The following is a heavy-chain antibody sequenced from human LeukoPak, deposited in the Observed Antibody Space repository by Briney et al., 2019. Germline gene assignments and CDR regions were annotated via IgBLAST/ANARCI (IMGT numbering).Heavy chain of an antibody. J-gene: IGHJ4*02. D-gene: IGHD2-2*01. CDR2: IYYSGST. CDR1: GGSISSSSYY. V-gene: IGHV4-39*07. CDR3: AKYSQLLSGYYFDF. Sequence: SETLSLTCTVSGGSISSSSYYWGWIRQPPGKGLEWIGSIYYSGSTYYNPSLKSRVTISVDTSKNLFSLKLSSVTAADTAKYYCAKYSQLLSGYYFDFWGQGTLVTVSS.